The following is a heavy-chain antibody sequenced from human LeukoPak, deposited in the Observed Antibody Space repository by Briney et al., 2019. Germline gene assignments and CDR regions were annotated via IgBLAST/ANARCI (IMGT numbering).Heavy chain of an antibody. CDR1: GYTFTSYY. Sequence: ASVKVSCKASGYTFTSYYMHWVRQAPGQGLEWMGIINPSGGSTSYAQKFQGRVTMTRNTSISTAYMELSSLRSEDTAVYYCAREIDDSGAAGIGYYYYGMDVWGQGTTVTVSS. CDR3: AREIDDSGAAGIGYYYYGMDV. J-gene: IGHJ6*02. D-gene: IGHD6-13*01. V-gene: IGHV1-46*01. CDR2: INPSGGST.